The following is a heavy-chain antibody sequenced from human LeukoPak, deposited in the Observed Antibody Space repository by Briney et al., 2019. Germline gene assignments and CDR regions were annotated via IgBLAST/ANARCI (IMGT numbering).Heavy chain of an antibody. Sequence: ASVKVSCKASGYTFTSYGISWVRQAPGQGLEWMGWISAYNGNTNYAQKLQGRVTMTTDTSTSTAYMELRSLRSDDTAVYYCARDPWSQVVVVTARGDLFDYWGQGTLVTVSS. CDR2: ISAYNGNT. CDR1: GYTFTSYG. D-gene: IGHD2-21*02. V-gene: IGHV1-18*01. CDR3: ARDPWSQVVVVTARGDLFDY. J-gene: IGHJ4*02.